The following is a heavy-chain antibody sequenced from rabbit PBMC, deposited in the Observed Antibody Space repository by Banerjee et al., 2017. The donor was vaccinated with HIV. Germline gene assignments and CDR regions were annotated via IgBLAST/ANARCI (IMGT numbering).Heavy chain of an antibody. Sequence: QEQLVESGGGLVKPEGSLKLSCTASGFSFSNKAVMCWVRQAPGKGLEWIACINAVTGKAVYASWAKGRFTFSKTSSTTVTLQVTSLTAADTATYFCAREKSGNHGHDLWGPGTLVTVS. CDR3: AREKSGNHGHDL. CDR2: INAVTGKA. CDR1: GFSFSNKAV. D-gene: IGHD3-1*01. V-gene: IGHV1S45*01. J-gene: IGHJ4*01.